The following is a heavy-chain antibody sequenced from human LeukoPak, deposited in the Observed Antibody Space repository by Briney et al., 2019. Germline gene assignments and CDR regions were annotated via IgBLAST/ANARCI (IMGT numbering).Heavy chain of an antibody. CDR3: ARVQWELLYPDY. CDR2: ISYDESYR. D-gene: IGHD1-26*01. V-gene: IGHV3-30-3*01. J-gene: IGHJ4*02. Sequence: GSLRLSCAASGFTFSSYAMHRVRQAPGKGLEWVALISYDESYRYYADSVKGRFTISRDNSKNTLYLQMNSLRADDTAVYYCARVQWELLYPDYWGQGTLVTVSS. CDR1: GFTFSSYA.